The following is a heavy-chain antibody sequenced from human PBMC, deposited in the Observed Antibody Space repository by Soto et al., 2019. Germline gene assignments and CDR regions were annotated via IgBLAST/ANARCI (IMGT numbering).Heavy chain of an antibody. V-gene: IGHV5-51*01. CDR2: LYPGDSDT. J-gene: IGHJ6*02. CDR1: LARYTSYL. CDR3: AILVYYYGMDA. D-gene: IGHD2-15*01. Sequence: GESRKVSYKGTLARYTSYLIGWVRKMPGKALECKGILYPGDSDTRHSPSFQGQVTIAADKSIRTAYLQWSSLKDSDTAMYYCAILVYYYGMDAVGQGTTVTVSS.